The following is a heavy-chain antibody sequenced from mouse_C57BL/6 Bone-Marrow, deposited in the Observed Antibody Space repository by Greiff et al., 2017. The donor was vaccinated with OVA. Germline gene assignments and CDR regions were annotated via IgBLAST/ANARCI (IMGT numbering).Heavy chain of an antibody. CDR1: GYTFTDYY. J-gene: IGHJ1*03. D-gene: IGHD1-1*01. CDR2: INPYNGGT. CDR3: ARTIYGSSLWSFDV. Sequence: VQLQQSGPVLVKPGASVKMSCKASGYTFTDYYMNWVKQSHGKSLEWTGVINPYNGGTSYNQKFKGKATLTVDKSSSTAYMELNSLTSEDSAVYYCARTIYGSSLWSFDVWGTGTTVTVSS. V-gene: IGHV1-19*01.